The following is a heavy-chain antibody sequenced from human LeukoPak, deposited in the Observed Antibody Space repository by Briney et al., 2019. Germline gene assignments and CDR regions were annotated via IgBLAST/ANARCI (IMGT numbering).Heavy chain of an antibody. CDR1: GYTFTGYY. Sequence: GASVKVSCKASGYTFTGYYMHWVRQAPGQGLEWMGWINPNSGGTNYAQKFQGRVTMTRDTSISTAYMELSRLRSDDRAVYYFAREGAYSTRAGYDYWGQGTLVTVSS. D-gene: IGHD6-13*01. J-gene: IGHJ4*02. V-gene: IGHV1-2*02. CDR3: AREGAYSTRAGYDY. CDR2: INPNSGGT.